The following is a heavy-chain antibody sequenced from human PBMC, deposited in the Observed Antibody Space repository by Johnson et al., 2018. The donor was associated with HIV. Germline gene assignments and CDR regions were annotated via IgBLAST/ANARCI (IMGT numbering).Heavy chain of an antibody. CDR1: GFAFSSYA. CDR3: ARGIVLVVGATRGDGFDI. V-gene: IGHV3-30*04. D-gene: IGHD2-15*01. Sequence: QVQLVESGGGVVQPGGSLRLSCTASGFAFSSYALHWVRQAPGKGLEWVAVISYDGRDAYSADSVKGRFTSSSDNAKNSLYLQMNSLRAEDTALYYCARGIVLVVGATRGDGFDIWGQGTMVTVSS. J-gene: IGHJ3*02. CDR2: ISYDGRDA.